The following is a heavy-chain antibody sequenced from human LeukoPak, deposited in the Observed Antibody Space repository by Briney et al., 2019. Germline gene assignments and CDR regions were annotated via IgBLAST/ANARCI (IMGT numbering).Heavy chain of an antibody. CDR3: ARVHGGVLRYFERAYYFDY. CDR1: GGSISSYY. Sequence: PSETLSLTCTVSGGSISSYYWSWIRQPPGKGLEWIGYIYYSGSTNYNPSLKSRVTISVDTSKNQFSLKLSSVTAADTAVYYCARVHGGVLRYFERAYYFDYWGQGTLVTVSS. V-gene: IGHV4-59*01. J-gene: IGHJ4*02. D-gene: IGHD3-9*01. CDR2: IYYSGST.